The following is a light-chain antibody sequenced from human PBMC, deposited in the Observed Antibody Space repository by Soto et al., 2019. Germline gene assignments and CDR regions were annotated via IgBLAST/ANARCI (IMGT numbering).Light chain of an antibody. CDR1: SSNIGSNY. V-gene: IGLV1-47*02. J-gene: IGLJ1*01. CDR3: AAWDDSLSGYV. CDR2: SNN. Sequence: QPVLTQPPSVSGTPGQRVNMSCSGSSSNIGSNYVYWYHQLPGTAPKLLIYSNNQRPSGVPDRFSGSKSGTSASLAISGLRSEDEADYYCAAWDDSLSGYVFGTGTKLTVL.